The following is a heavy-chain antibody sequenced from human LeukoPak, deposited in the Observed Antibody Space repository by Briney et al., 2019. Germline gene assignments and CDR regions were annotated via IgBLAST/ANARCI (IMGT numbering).Heavy chain of an antibody. J-gene: IGHJ4*02. CDR1: GGTFSSYA. CDR2: IIPIFGTA. Sequence: SVKVSCKASGGTFSSYAISWVRQAPGQGLEWMGGIIPIFGTANYAQKFQGRVTITADESTSTAYMELSSLRSEDTAVYYCARGAVLRRDSSGYYSSFDYWGQGTLVTVSS. D-gene: IGHD3-22*01. V-gene: IGHV1-69*01. CDR3: ARGAVLRRDSSGYYSSFDY.